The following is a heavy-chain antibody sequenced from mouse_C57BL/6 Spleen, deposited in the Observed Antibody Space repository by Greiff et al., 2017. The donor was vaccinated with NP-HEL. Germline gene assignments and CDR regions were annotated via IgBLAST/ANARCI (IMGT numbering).Heavy chain of an antibody. D-gene: IGHD2-5*01. Sequence: DVHLVESGGGLVQPGGSLSLSCAASGFTFTDYYMSWVRQPPGKALEWLGFIRNKANGYTTEYSASVKGRFTISRDNSQSILYLQMNALRAEDSATYYCARYIRGTHSNPYYYAMDYWGQGTSVTVSS. CDR1: GFTFTDYY. CDR2: IRNKANGYTT. J-gene: IGHJ4*01. CDR3: ARYIRGTHSNPYYYAMDY. V-gene: IGHV7-3*01.